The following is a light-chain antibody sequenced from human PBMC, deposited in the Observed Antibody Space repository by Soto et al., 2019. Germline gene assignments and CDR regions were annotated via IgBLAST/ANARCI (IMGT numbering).Light chain of an antibody. Sequence: EIVMTQSPFTLSVSPGERATLSCRASQSVSSTLAWYQQRPGQAPRLLIYGASTRATAIPARFSGSGSGTEFTLTISSLQSEDFEVYYCQQYNNWPITFGQGTRLEIK. J-gene: IGKJ5*01. CDR3: QQYNNWPIT. CDR1: QSVSST. CDR2: GAS. V-gene: IGKV3-15*01.